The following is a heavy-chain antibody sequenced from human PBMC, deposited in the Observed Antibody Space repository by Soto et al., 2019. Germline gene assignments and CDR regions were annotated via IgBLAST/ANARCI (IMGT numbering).Heavy chain of an antibody. V-gene: IGHV3-74*01. D-gene: IGHD3-9*01. Sequence: GGSLRLSCAASGFTFSSCWMHWVRQAPGKGLVWVSRINSDGSSTTYADSVKSRITINPDTSKNQFSLQLNSVTPEDTAVYYCARNDWTGPLLWFDPWGQGTLVTVSS. CDR1: GFTFSSCW. CDR3: ARNDWTGPLLWFDP. CDR2: INSDGSST. J-gene: IGHJ5*02.